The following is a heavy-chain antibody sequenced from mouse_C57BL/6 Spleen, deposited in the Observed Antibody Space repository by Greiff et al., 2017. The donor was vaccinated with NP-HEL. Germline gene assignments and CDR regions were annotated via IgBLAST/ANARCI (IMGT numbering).Heavy chain of an antibody. CDR1: GFTFSSYG. V-gene: IGHV5-6*01. CDR2: ISSGGSYT. J-gene: IGHJ1*03. CDR3: ARPLTGEGYFDV. Sequence: EVMLVESGGDLVKPGGSLKLSCAASGFTFSSYGMSWVRQTPDKRLEWVATISSGGSYTYYPDSVKGRFTISRDNAKNTLYLQMSSLKSEDTAMYYCARPLTGEGYFDVWGTGTTVTVSS. D-gene: IGHD4-1*01.